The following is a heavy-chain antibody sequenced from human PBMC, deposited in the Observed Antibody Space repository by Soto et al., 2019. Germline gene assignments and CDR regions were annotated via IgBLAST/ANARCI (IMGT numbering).Heavy chain of an antibody. V-gene: IGHV3-21*01. CDR1: GFTFSSYS. D-gene: IGHD3-16*02. CDR3: ARDEEYYDYVWGSYRHYYYYGMDV. CDR2: ISSSSSYI. Sequence: EVQLVESGGGLVKPGGSLRLSCAASGFTFSSYSMNWVRQAPGKGLEWVSSISSSSSYIYYADSVKGRFTISRDNAKTSLYLQMNSMRAEDTAVYYCARDEEYYDYVWGSYRHYYYYGMDVWGQGTTVTVSS. J-gene: IGHJ6*02.